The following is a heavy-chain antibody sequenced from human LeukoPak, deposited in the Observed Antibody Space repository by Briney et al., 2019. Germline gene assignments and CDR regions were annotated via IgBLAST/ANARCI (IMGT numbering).Heavy chain of an antibody. CDR1: GGTFSSYA. CDR2: IIPIFGTA. V-gene: IGHV1-69*13. J-gene: IGHJ6*04. Sequence: SVKVSCKASGGTFSSYAISWVRQAPGQGLEWMGGIIPIFGTANYAQKFQGRVTITADESTSTAYMELSSLRSEDTAVYYCASNGYGSGSKYYYYGMDVWGKGTTVTVSS. CDR3: ASNGYGSGSKYYYYGMDV. D-gene: IGHD3-10*01.